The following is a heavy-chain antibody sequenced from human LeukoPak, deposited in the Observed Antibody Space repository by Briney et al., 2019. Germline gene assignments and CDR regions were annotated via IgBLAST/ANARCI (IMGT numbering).Heavy chain of an antibody. Sequence: GASVKVSCKASGGTFSSYAISWVRQAPGQGLEWMGGIIPIFGTANYAQKFQGRVTITADESTSTAYMELSSLRSEDTAVYYCASLDYGGTSDYWGQGTLVTVSS. D-gene: IGHD4-23*01. CDR1: GGTFSSYA. J-gene: IGHJ4*02. CDR2: IIPIFGTA. CDR3: ASLDYGGTSDY. V-gene: IGHV1-69*13.